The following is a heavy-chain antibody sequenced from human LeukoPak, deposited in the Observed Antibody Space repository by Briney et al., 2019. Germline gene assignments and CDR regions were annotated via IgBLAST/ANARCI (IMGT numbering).Heavy chain of an antibody. Sequence: GGSLRLSCAASGFSVSNTYITWFRQAPGKGLEWVSATYADGATHYADSAKGRFTVSRDGSKNTVYLEMNSLRAEDTAVYYCARGRLGEYIAKYIDYWGQGTLVTVSS. CDR3: ARGRLGEYIAKYIDY. CDR1: GFSVSNTY. V-gene: IGHV3-66*01. CDR2: TYADGAT. D-gene: IGHD4-17*01. J-gene: IGHJ4*02.